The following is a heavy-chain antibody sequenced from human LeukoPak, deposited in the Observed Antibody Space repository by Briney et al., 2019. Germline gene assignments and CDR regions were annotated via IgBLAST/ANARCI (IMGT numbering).Heavy chain of an antibody. CDR1: GFTFSSYS. J-gene: IGHJ4*02. Sequence: GGSLRLSCAASGFTFSSYSMNWVRQAPGKGLEWVSSISSSSYIYYADSVKGRFTISRDNAKNSLYLQMNSLRAEDTAVYYCARDGGDSSSWYYFDYWGQGTLVTVSS. CDR3: ARDGGDSSSWYYFDY. V-gene: IGHV3-21*01. CDR2: ISSSSYI. D-gene: IGHD6-13*01.